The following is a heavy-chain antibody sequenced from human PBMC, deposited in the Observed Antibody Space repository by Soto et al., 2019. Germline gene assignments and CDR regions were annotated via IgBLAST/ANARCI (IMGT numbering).Heavy chain of an antibody. CDR1: GFTFSSSR. Sequence: GGSLSLSCAAAGFTFSSSRLHWVRPARGKGLVWVSRINSDGSSTSYADSVKGRITISRDNAKNTLYLQMNSLRAEDTAVYDCSRDRLSGWYVDYYYGMDVWGQGTTVTVSS. V-gene: IGHV3-74*01. CDR2: INSDGSST. CDR3: SRDRLSGWYVDYYYGMDV. D-gene: IGHD6-19*01. J-gene: IGHJ6*02.